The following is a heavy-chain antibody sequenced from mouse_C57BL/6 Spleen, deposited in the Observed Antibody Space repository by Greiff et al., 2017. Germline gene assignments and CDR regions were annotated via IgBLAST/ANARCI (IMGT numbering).Heavy chain of an antibody. J-gene: IGHJ3*01. Sequence: EVQLMESGGGLVQPGGSLSLSCAASGFTFTDYYMSWVRQPPGKALEWLGFIRNKANGYTTEYSASVKGRFTISRDTSQSILYLQMNALRAEDSATYCCARCDDGPFAYWGQGTLVTVSA. CDR2: IRNKANGYTT. D-gene: IGHD2-3*01. V-gene: IGHV7-3*01. CDR1: GFTFTDYY. CDR3: ARCDDGPFAY.